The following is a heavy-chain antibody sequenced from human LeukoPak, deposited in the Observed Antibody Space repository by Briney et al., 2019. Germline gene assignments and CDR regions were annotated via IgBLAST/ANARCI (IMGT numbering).Heavy chain of an antibody. CDR3: ARQGRRSTSCYFDY. J-gene: IGHJ4*02. D-gene: IGHD2-2*01. Sequence: SETLSLTCTVSGGSISSYYWSWIRQPPGKGLEWIGYIYYSGSTNYNPSLKSRVTISVDTSKNQFSLKLSSVTAADTAVYYCARQGRRSTSCYFDYWGQGTLVTVSS. CDR1: GGSISSYY. V-gene: IGHV4-59*08. CDR2: IYYSGST.